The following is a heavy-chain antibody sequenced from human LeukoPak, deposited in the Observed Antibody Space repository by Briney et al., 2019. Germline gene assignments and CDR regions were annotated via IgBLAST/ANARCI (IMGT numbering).Heavy chain of an antibody. CDR3: ARVGYYDSSGYYYVFDY. CDR2: IYYSGST. J-gene: IGHJ4*02. V-gene: IGHV4-30-4*01. Sequence: SETLSLTCTVSGGSINSGDYYWGWIRQPPGKGLEWIGYIYYSGSTYYNPSPKSRVTISVHTSKNQFSLKLSSVTAADTAVYYCARVGYYDSSGYYYVFDYWGQGTLVTVSS. D-gene: IGHD3-22*01. CDR1: GGSINSGDYY.